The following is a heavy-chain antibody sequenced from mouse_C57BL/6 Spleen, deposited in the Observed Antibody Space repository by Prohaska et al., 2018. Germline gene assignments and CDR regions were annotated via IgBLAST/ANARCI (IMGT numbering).Heavy chain of an antibody. CDR3: TTGTGKGDFDY. J-gene: IGHJ2*01. CDR1: GLNIKDDY. CDR2: IDPENGDT. V-gene: IGHV14-4*01. Sequence: EVQLQQSGAELVRPGASVKLSCTASGLNIKDDYMHWVKQRPEQGLEWIGWIDPENGDTEYASKFQGKATITADTSSNTAYLQLSSLTSEDTAVYYCTTGTGKGDFDYWGQGTTLTVSS. D-gene: IGHD4-1*01.